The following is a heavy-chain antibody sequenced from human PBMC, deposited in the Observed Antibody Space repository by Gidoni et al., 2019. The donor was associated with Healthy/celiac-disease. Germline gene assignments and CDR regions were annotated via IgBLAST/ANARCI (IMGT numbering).Heavy chain of an antibody. Sequence: EVQPLESGGGLVQSGGSLRLFCAAPGFTFSCYAMRCVRQAPGKGLEWVSAISGSGGSTYYADSVKGRFTISRDNSKNTLYLQMNSLRAEDTAVYYCAKEKYTVDTIFGVVTPFDYWGQGTLVTVSS. CDR3: AKEKYTVDTIFGVVTPFDY. CDR1: GFTFSCYA. CDR2: ISGSGGST. J-gene: IGHJ4*02. D-gene: IGHD3-3*01. V-gene: IGHV3-23*01.